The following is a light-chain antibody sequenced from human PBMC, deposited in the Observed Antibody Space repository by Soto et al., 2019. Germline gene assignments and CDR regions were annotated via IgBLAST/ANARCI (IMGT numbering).Light chain of an antibody. J-gene: IGLJ2*01. CDR1: KLGDKY. CDR2: QDS. V-gene: IGLV3-1*01. Sequence: SYELTQPPSVSVSPGQTASITCSGDKLGDKYACWYQQKPGQSPVLVIYQDSKRHSGIPERFSSSNSGNTATLTISGTQAMDEADYYCQACDSSTVVFGGGTKLTVL. CDR3: QACDSSTVV.